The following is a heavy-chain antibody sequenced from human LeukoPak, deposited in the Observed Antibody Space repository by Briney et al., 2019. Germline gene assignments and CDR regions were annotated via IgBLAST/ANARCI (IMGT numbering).Heavy chain of an antibody. CDR3: ARFYYDSRGYWYYFDY. J-gene: IGHJ4*02. CDR2: IYYSGST. Sequence: SETLSLTCTVSGDSISSSSYYWGWIRQPPGKGLEWIGSIYYSGSTYYNPSLKSRVTMSVDTSKNQLSLKLSSVTAADTAVYYCARFYYDSRGYWYYFDYWGQGTLVTVSS. CDR1: GDSISSSSYY. D-gene: IGHD3-22*01. V-gene: IGHV4-39*01.